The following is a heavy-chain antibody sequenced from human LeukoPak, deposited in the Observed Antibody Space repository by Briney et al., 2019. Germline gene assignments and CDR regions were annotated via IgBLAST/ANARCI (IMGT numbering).Heavy chain of an antibody. CDR1: GYTFTSYY. Sequence: ASVKVSCKASGYTFTSYYMHWVRQAPGQGLEWMGIINPSGGSTSYAQKFQGRVTMTRDTSTSTVYMELSSLRSEDTAVYYCARAQSRQRRGVLLWFGELNWFDPWGQGTLVTVSS. CDR3: ARAQSRQRRGVLLWFGELNWFDP. J-gene: IGHJ5*02. D-gene: IGHD3-10*01. CDR2: INPSGGST. V-gene: IGHV1-46*01.